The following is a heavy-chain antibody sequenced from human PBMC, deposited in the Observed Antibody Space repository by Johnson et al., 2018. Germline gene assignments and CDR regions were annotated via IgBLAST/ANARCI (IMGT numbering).Heavy chain of an antibody. CDR1: GFTFSSHG. CDR3: GKDPHRLVLMTYARMDA. V-gene: IGHV3-30*18. D-gene: IGHD2-8*01. Sequence: QVELVQSGGGVAQPGRSLRLSCAASGFTFSSHGIHWVRHDPGKGLEWVAVVSYDGHNKHYGDPVKGRFTITRDTAKNPVYRQMNSRVTEHTATYHCGKDPHRLVLMTYARMDAWGLGTAVIVAS. CDR2: VSYDGHNK. J-gene: IGHJ6*02.